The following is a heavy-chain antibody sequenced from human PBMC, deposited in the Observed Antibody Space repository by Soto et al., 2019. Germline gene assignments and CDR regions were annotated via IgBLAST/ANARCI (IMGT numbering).Heavy chain of an antibody. Sequence: RRLSCEASGFTFSSYGMHWVRQAPGKGLQWVAVISYDGSKRYYADSVIGRFTISRDNSKNTLYLQMNSLRAEDTAVYYCGKDLATIFGGDYWGQGTLVTVSS. CDR2: ISYDGSKR. V-gene: IGHV3-30*18. CDR1: GFTFSSYG. J-gene: IGHJ4*02. D-gene: IGHD3-3*01. CDR3: GKDLATIFGGDY.